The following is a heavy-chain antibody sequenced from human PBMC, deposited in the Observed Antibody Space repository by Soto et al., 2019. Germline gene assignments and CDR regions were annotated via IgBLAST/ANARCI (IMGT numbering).Heavy chain of an antibody. CDR2: VNAGNGNT. V-gene: IGHV1-3*01. Sequence: ASVKVSCKASGYTFTSYAMHWVRQAPGQRLEWMGWVNAGNGNTKYSQKLQGRVTMTTDTSTSTAYMELRSLRSDDTAVYYCAREGYDFWSGYYWFDPWGQGTLVTVSS. CDR1: GYTFTSYA. D-gene: IGHD3-3*01. CDR3: AREGYDFWSGYYWFDP. J-gene: IGHJ5*02.